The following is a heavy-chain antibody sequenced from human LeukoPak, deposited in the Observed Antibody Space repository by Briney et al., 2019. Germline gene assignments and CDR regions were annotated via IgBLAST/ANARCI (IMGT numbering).Heavy chain of an antibody. CDR1: GGSISSYY. J-gene: IGHJ6*04. D-gene: IGHD2-2*02. CDR2: IYYSGST. CDR3: ARVVGYCSSTSCYKNYYYYGMDV. V-gene: IGHV4-59*01. Sequence: PSETLSLTCTVSGGSISSYYWSWIRQPPGKGLEWIGYIYYSGSTNYNPSLKSRVTISVDTSKNQFSLKLSSVTAADTAVYYCARVVGYCSSTSCYKNYYYYGMDVWGKGTRSPSPQ.